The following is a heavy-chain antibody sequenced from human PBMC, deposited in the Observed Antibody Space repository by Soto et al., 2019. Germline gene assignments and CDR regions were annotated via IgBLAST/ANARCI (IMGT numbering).Heavy chain of an antibody. V-gene: IGHV4-39*01. CDR2: IHYSGSA. CDR3: ARHFPSAAMPDQYYGIDV. D-gene: IGHD2-2*01. Sequence: SETLSLTCSVSGGSISSSIYYWGWFRQPPGKGLEWIGSIHYSGSAYYNPSLKSRVTISVDTSKIQFSLRLRSVTAADTAVYYCARHFPSAAMPDQYYGIDVWGQGTTVT. J-gene: IGHJ6*02. CDR1: GGSISSSIYY.